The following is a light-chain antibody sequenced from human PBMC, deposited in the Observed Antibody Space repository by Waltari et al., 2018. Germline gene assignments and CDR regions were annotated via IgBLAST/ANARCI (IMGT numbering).Light chain of an antibody. CDR2: DAS. Sequence: EIVLTQSPGTLSLSPGERATLSCRASQSVGRSLAWYQQKPGQAPRLLIFDASNRATAIPERFSGSGSGTDFSLTISRLEPEDFAGYYCQMYVRLPVTFGQGTKVEIK. CDR1: QSVGRS. J-gene: IGKJ1*01. CDR3: QMYVRLPVT. V-gene: IGKV3-20*01.